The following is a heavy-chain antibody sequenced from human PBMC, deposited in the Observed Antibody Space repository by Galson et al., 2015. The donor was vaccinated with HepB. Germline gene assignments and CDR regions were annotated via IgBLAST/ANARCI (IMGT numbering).Heavy chain of an antibody. CDR2: FDPEDGET. V-gene: IGHV1-24*01. D-gene: IGHD2-2*01. CDR3: AVLVVPAAVHSSPSRPPRPHNWIDP. J-gene: IGHJ5*02. Sequence: SVKVSCKVSGYTLTELSMHWVRQAPGKGLEWMGGFDPEDGETINEQKFQGRVTMTEDTSTDTAYMELSSLRSEDTAVYYCAVLVVPAAVHSSPSRPPRPHNWIDPWGQGTLVTVSS. CDR1: GYTLTELS.